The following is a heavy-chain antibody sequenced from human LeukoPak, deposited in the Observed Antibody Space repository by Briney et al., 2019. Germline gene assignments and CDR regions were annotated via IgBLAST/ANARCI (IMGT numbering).Heavy chain of an antibody. J-gene: IGHJ3*02. CDR1: GGSISSYY. CDR3: ARDNPAHAFDI. CDR2: IYYSGST. V-gene: IGHV4-59*01. Sequence: SETLSLTCTVSGGSISSYYWSWIRQPPGKGLEWIGYIYYSGSTNYNPSLKSRVTISVDTSKNQFSLKLSSVTAADTAVYYCARDNPAHAFDIWGQGTMVTVSS.